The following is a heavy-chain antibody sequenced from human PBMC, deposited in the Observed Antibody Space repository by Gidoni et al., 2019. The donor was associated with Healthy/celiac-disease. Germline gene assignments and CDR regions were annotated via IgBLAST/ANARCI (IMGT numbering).Heavy chain of an antibody. D-gene: IGHD2-21*02. J-gene: IGHJ4*02. CDR3: GRENRVTAAYYFDY. CDR2: ISSSSSKT. V-gene: IGHV3-11*06. Sequence: QVQLVDSGGGLVKPGGSLRLSCSASGFTFSDYYMSWIRQAPGKGLEWVSYISSSSSKTNYADSVKGRFTISRDNAKKSLYLKMNSLRAEDTAVYYCGRENRVTAAYYFDYWGQGTLVTVSS. CDR1: GFTFSDYY.